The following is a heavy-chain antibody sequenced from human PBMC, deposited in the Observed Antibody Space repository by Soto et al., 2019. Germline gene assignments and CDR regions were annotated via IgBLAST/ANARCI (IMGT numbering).Heavy chain of an antibody. CDR1: GFTFSSYG. J-gene: IGHJ6*03. CDR3: ARDTEEITMVRGVTYYYYYMDV. CDR2: IWYDGSNK. V-gene: IGHV3-33*01. D-gene: IGHD3-10*01. Sequence: GGSLRLSCAASGFTFSSYGMHWVRQAPGKGQEWVAVIWYDGSNKYYADSVKGRFTISRDNSKNTLYLQMNSLRAEDTAVYYCARDTEEITMVRGVTYYYYYMDVWGKGTTVTVSS.